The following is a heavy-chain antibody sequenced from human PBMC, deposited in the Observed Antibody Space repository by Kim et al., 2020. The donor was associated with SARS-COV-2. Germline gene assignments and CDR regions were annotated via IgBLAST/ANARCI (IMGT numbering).Heavy chain of an antibody. J-gene: IGHJ5*02. CDR3: ARVLHYYGSGSPSWFDP. CDR1: GGSISSYY. CDR2: IYYSGST. Sequence: SETLSLTCTVSGGSISSYYWSWIRQPPGKGLEWIGYIYYSGSTNYNPSLKSRVTISVDTSKNQFSLKLSSVTAADTAVYYCARVLHYYGSGSPSWFDPWGQGTLVTVSS. V-gene: IGHV4-59*01. D-gene: IGHD3-10*01.